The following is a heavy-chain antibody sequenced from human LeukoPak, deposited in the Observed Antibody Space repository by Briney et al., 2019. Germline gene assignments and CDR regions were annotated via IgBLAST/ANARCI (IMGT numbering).Heavy chain of an antibody. J-gene: IGHJ4*02. D-gene: IGHD3-10*01. CDR2: ISAYNGGT. CDR3: ARDIHYYGSGSLWDY. Sequence: ASVKVSCKTSGYTFSSYGITWVRQAPGQGLEWMGWISAYNGGTKYEQKLQGRVTMTTDTSTNTAYLELTSLSSDDTAMYYCARDIHYYGSGSLWDYWGQGTLVTVSS. CDR1: GYTFSSYG. V-gene: IGHV1-18*01.